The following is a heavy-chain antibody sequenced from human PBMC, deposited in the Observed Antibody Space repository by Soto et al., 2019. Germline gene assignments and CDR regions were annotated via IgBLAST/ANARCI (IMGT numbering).Heavy chain of an antibody. CDR2: IFPGDSDA. J-gene: IGHJ4*02. CDR1: GYRFNTYW. Sequence: PGESLKISCQTSGYRFNTYWIGWVRQMPGKGLEWMAIIFPGDSDARYSPSFQGHVTISTDNSIKTAYLQWKSLRASDTAMYYCARQDYGFDYWGQRTLVTVSS. D-gene: IGHD4-17*01. CDR3: ARQDYGFDY. V-gene: IGHV5-51*01.